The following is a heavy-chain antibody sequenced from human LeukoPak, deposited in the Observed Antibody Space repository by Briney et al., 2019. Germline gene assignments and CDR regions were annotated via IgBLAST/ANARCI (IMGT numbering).Heavy chain of an antibody. CDR1: GGTFSSYA. CDR3: ATHYDILTGRFDY. Sequence: SVKVSCKASGGTFSSYAISWVRQAPGQGLEWMGGIIPIFGTANYAQKFQGRVTITADKSTSTAYMELSSLRSEDMAVYYCATHYDILTGRFDYWGQGTLVTVSS. V-gene: IGHV1-69*06. J-gene: IGHJ4*02. D-gene: IGHD3-9*01. CDR2: IIPIFGTA.